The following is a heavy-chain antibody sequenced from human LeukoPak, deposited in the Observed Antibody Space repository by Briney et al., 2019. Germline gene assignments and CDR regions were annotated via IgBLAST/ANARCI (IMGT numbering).Heavy chain of an antibody. CDR2: IHYSGST. D-gene: IGHD5-18*01. CDR1: GGTISSYY. J-gene: IGHJ4*02. V-gene: IGHV4-59*08. Sequence: SETLSLTCTVSGGTISSYYWDWIRQPPGKGLEWIGYIHYSGSTKYNPSLKSRVTISVDTSKNQFSLKLSSVTAADTAMYYCARSQYSYDFFDYWGQGTLVTVSS. CDR3: ARSQYSYDFFDY.